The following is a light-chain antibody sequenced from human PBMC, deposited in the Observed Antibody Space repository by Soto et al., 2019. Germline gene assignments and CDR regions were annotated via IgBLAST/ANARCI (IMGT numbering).Light chain of an antibody. Sequence: EVVMTQSPATLSVSPGERATLSCRASQSVSSNLAWYQQKPGQAPRLLIYRASTRATGIPSMFSGSGSGTDFTLTISSLQSEDFAVYYCQQYNNWPWTFDLGTKVEVK. CDR3: QQYNNWPWT. CDR2: RAS. CDR1: QSVSSN. V-gene: IGKV3-15*01. J-gene: IGKJ1*01.